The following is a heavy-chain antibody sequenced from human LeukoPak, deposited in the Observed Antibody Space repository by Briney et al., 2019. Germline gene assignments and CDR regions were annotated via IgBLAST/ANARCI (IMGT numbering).Heavy chain of an antibody. J-gene: IGHJ4*02. D-gene: IGHD1-14*01. CDR2: IYYSGDT. CDR1: GGSISSYY. CDR3: ARPTGSRRGFDY. V-gene: IGHV4-59*08. Sequence: SETLSLTCTVSGGSISSYYWSWIRQPPGKGLEWIGYIYYSGDTYYNPSLKSRVTISVDTFKSQFSLRLSSVTAADTAVYYCARPTGSRRGFDYWGQGTLVTVSS.